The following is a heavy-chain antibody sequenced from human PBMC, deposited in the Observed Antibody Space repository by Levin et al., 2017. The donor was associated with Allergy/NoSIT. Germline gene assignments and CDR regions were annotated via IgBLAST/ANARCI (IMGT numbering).Heavy chain of an antibody. CDR2: INPNSGGT. J-gene: IGHJ2*01. CDR1: GYTFTGYY. CDR3: ARPYCSGGSCYRKNGYFDL. D-gene: IGHD2-15*01. V-gene: IGHV1-2*02. Sequence: ASVKVSCKASGYTFTGYYMHWVRQAPGQGLEWMGWINPNSGGTNYAQKFQGRVTMTRDTSISTAYMELSRLRSDDTAVYYCARPYCSGGSCYRKNGYFDLWGRGTLVTVSS.